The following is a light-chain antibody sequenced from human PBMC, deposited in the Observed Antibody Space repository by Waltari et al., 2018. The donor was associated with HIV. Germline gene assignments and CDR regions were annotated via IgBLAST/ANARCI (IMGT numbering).Light chain of an antibody. CDR2: EVS. J-gene: IGLJ3*02. CDR1: SSDVGGYNY. V-gene: IGLV2-14*01. CDR3: SSYTSSSTPWV. Sequence: QSALTQPASVSGSPGQSITISCTGTSSDVGGYNYVSWYQQHPGKAPKLLIYEVSNRPSGVPNRLSVSKSGNTASLTISGLQAEDEADYYCSSYTSSSTPWVFGGGTKLTVL.